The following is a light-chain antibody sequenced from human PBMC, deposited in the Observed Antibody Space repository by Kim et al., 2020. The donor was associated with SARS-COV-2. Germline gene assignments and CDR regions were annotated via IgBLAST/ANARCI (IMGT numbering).Light chain of an antibody. CDR2: NDN. V-gene: IGLV1-44*01. CDR3: ATWDVSLNGWV. CDR1: ISNFGRHF. J-gene: IGLJ3*02. Sequence: GQRVTISCSGSISNFGRHFVNWYQQLPGTAPKVFIYNDNQRPSGVPDRFSGSRSGTSASLAISGLQSEDEADYYCATWDVSLNGWVFGGGTKLTVL.